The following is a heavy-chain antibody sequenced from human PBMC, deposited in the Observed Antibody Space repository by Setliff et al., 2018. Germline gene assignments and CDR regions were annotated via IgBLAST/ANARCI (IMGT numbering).Heavy chain of an antibody. CDR1: GYTLTNYY. CDR3: ARDRFYNSWSGTSITAPHDAFDI. CDR2: INPSGGLT. J-gene: IGHJ3*02. Sequence: ASVKVSCKASGYTLTNYYMHWVRQAPGQGLEWMGIINPSGGLTRYAQKFQGRATMTTDTSTTTAYMQLSSLGSDDTAVYFCARDRFYNSWSGTSITAPHDAFDIWGQGTMVTVSS. V-gene: IGHV1-46*03. D-gene: IGHD3-3*01.